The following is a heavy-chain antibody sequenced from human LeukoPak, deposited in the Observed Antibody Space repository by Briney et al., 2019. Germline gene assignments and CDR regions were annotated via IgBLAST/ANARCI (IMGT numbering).Heavy chain of an antibody. J-gene: IGHJ4*02. CDR1: GFTFSSYT. V-gene: IGHV3-23*01. Sequence: GGSLRLSCAASGFTFSSYTMSWVRQVPGKGKEWVSLISCSGGITYYADSVKGRFTISRDNSKNTLYLQMDSLRAEETAVYYCAKDSAAVGGPTTDWGQGTLVTVSS. D-gene: IGHD6-13*01. CDR3: AKDSAAVGGPTTD. CDR2: ISCSGGIT.